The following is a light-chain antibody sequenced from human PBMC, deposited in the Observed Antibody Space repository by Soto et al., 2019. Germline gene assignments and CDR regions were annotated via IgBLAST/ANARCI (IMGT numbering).Light chain of an antibody. CDR3: QQYCSSPPYT. CDR2: GSS. J-gene: IGKJ2*01. CDR1: QSVSNNY. Sequence: EVVVTPSPGALSLSPGERATLSCRASQSVSNNYLAWYQQNTCKSPKLLIFGSSDRATGIPDRFSGSGSGTHFTLNISSLEPEDCAVYYCQQYCSSPPYTFGQGTKLQIK. V-gene: IGKV3-20*01.